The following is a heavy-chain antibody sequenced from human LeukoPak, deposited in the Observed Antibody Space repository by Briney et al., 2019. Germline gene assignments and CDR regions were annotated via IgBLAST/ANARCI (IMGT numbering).Heavy chain of an antibody. CDR3: ARVYRSHPAKYYFDY. Sequence: SETLSLTCAVYGRSFSGYYWSWIRQTPGKGLEWIGEINHSGSTTYNPSLKSRVTISVDTSKNQFSLKLSSVTAADTALYCARVYRSHPAKYYFDYWGQGTLVTVSS. CDR1: GRSFSGYY. CDR2: INHSGST. D-gene: IGHD1-14*01. J-gene: IGHJ4*02. V-gene: IGHV4-34*01.